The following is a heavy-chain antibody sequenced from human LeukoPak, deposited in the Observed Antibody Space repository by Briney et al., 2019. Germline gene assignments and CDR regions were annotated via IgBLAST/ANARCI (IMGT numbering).Heavy chain of an antibody. CDR2: IYYSGST. CDR3: ARQAVATTPFDY. J-gene: IGHJ4*02. Sequence: TSETLSLTCSVSGGSISGYYWSWIRQPPGKGLEWIGYIYYSGSTSYNPTPKSRVTISVDTSKNQFSLKLSSVTAADTAVYYCARQAVATTPFDYWGQGTLVTVSS. CDR1: GGSISGYY. V-gene: IGHV4-59*08. D-gene: IGHD6-19*01.